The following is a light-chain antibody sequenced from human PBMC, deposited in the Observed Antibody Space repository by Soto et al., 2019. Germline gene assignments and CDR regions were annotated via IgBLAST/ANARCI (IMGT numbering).Light chain of an antibody. Sequence: DIVMTQSPDSLAASLGERATINCKSSQSVLYSSNNKNYLAWYQQKPGQPPKLLIYWASTRESGVPDRFSGSGSGTDFTLTTSSLQAEDVAVYYCQQYYSTPKTFGQGTKVEIK. CDR2: WAS. CDR3: QQYYSTPKT. V-gene: IGKV4-1*01. CDR1: QSVLYSSNNKNY. J-gene: IGKJ1*01.